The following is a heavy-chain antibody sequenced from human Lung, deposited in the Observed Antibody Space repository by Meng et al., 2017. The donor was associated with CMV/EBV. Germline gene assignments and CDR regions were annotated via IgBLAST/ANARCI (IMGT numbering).Heavy chain of an antibody. Sequence: VQLVQSGAEVKKPGSSGKVSCKASGGTFSNSAISWVRQAPGQGLEWMGWFVNYVDTYPAPKFQGRVTMTTDTHTNTAFMELRSLTSDDTAVYYCASGTPGRSYCDYWGQGTLVTVSS. J-gene: IGHJ4*02. CDR3: ASGTPGRSYCDY. V-gene: IGHV1-18*01. D-gene: IGHD2-15*01. CDR1: GGTFSNSA. CDR2: FVNYVDT.